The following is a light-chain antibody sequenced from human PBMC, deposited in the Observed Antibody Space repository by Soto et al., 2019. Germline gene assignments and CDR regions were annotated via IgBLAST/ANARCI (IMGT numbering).Light chain of an antibody. V-gene: IGKV3-15*01. Sequence: EMVMTQSPATLSVSPGERATLSCRASQSVSSNLAWYQQKPGQAPRLLIYDASTRATAIPARFSGSGSGTEFTLTISSLQSEDFAVYYCQQYNNWLTFGGGTKVEIK. CDR2: DAS. CDR3: QQYNNWLT. J-gene: IGKJ4*01. CDR1: QSVSSN.